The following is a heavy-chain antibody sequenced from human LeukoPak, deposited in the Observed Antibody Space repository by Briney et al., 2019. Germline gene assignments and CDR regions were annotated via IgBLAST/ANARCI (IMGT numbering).Heavy chain of an antibody. J-gene: IGHJ4*02. CDR3: AGERGEEYSSGWYKRNYFDN. CDR2: IYHSGST. Sequence: SETLSLTCAVSGGSINSGGYSWSWIRQPPGKGLEWIGYIYHSGSTYYNPSLKSRVTISADMSKNQFSLKLTSVTGADTAVYYCAGERGEEYSSGWYKRNYFDNWGQGIRVTVSS. D-gene: IGHD6-19*01. CDR1: GGSINSGGYS. V-gene: IGHV4-30-2*01.